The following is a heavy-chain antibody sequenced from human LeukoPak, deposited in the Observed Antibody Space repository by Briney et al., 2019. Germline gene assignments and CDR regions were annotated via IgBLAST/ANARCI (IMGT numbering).Heavy chain of an antibody. J-gene: IGHJ4*02. D-gene: IGHD3-10*01. CDR2: ISSSSYI. V-gene: IGHV3-21*01. Sequence: GGSLRLSCAASGFTFSSYSMNWVRQAPGKGLEWVSSISSSSYIYYADSVKGRFTISRDNAKNSLYLQMNSLRAEDTAVYYCARGGYYGSGRMRYWGQGTLVTVSS. CDR1: GFTFSSYS. CDR3: ARGGYYGSGRMRY.